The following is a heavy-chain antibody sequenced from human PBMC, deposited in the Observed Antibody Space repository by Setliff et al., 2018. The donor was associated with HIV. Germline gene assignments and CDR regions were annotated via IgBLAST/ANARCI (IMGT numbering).Heavy chain of an antibody. Sequence: ASVKVSCKASGYTFSYAMHWVRQAPGQRLEWMGWINAGNGNTKYSQKFQGRVTITRDASASTAYMELSSLRSEDTAVYYCASIDCGGDCYSYYYYGMDVWGQGTTVTVSS. J-gene: IGHJ6*02. D-gene: IGHD2-21*02. CDR3: ASIDCGGDCYSYYYYGMDV. CDR1: GYTFSYA. V-gene: IGHV1-3*01. CDR2: INAGNGNT.